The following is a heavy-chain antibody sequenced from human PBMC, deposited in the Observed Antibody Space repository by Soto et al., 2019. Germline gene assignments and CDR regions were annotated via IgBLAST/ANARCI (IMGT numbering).Heavy chain of an antibody. CDR1: CASINHNY. J-gene: IGHJ4*02. CDR3: AKYRRTDAEGYRLDF. D-gene: IGHD5-12*01. CDR2: VYYTGTT. V-gene: IGHV4-59*01. Sequence: PSETLSLTCSVSCASINHNYWSWIRQSPGRGLEWIGFVYYTGTTTTKYNPSLQSRVAMSVDSPKNQFSLKLTSMTAADTAFYYCAKYRRTDAEGYRLDFWGPGTLVTVSS.